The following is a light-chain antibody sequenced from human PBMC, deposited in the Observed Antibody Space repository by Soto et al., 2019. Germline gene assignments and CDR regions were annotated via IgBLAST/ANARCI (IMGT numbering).Light chain of an antibody. J-gene: IGKJ1*01. CDR3: HDYGSSAWT. Sequence: EIVLTQSPGTLSLSPGERVTLSCRASHSVPTNYLAWYQQKPGQSPRLLIYGASTRATGIPERFSGSGSGTDFTLTISRLEPEDFAVYYCHDYGSSAWTFGQGTKVEIK. CDR1: HSVPTNY. V-gene: IGKV3-20*01. CDR2: GAS.